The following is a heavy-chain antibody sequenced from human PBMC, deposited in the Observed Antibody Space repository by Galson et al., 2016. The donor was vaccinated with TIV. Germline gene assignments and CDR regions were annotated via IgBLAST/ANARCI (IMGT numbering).Heavy chain of an antibody. D-gene: IGHD3-16*01. CDR2: IIAIFATV. J-gene: IGHJ3*01. CDR3: AREVAHVDSVMLNADAFDV. V-gene: IGHV1-69*06. CDR1: GGIFRSQA. Sequence: SVKVSCKASGGIFRSQAISWVRQAPGQGLEWMGGIIAIFATVTYAQKFQHRLSITADISTDTAYLELSSLRSEDTAIYYGAREVAHVDSVMLNADAFDVWGQGTMVTVSS.